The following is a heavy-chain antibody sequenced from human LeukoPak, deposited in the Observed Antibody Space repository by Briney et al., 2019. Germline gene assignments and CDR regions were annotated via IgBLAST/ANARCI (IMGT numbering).Heavy chain of an antibody. CDR2: IIPIFGTA. V-gene: IGHV1-69*05. CDR1: GGTFSSYA. CDR3: ARYYSGYDSLWFDP. Sequence: ASVKVSCKASGGTFSSYAISWVRQAPGQGLEWMGGIIPIFGTANYAQKFQGRVTITTDESTSTAYMELSSLRSEDTAVYYCARYYSGYDSLWFDPWGQGTLVTVFS. D-gene: IGHD5-12*01. J-gene: IGHJ5*02.